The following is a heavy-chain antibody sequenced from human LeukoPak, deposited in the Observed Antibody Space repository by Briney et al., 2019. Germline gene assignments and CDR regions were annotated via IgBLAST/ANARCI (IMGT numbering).Heavy chain of an antibody. CDR2: SKSKAYNYIT. CDR1: GFTFSSYA. J-gene: IGHJ4*02. D-gene: IGHD3-22*01. CDR3: ARDSSGQGDY. V-gene: IGHV3-72*01. Sequence: GRSLRLSCAASGFTFSSYAMHWVRQAPGKGLEWIGRSKSKAYNYITRYAAFVQGRLTISRDNSKNSLYLQINSLKTEDTAVYYCARDSSGQGDYWGQGTLVTVSS.